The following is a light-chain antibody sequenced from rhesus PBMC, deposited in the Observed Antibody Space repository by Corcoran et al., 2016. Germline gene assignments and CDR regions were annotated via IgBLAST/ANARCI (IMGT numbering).Light chain of an antibody. CDR2: NAY. CDR3: LQYDSCPWT. Sequence: DIQMTQSPSSLSASVGDKVTITCRASQVNSSWLAWYQQKPGKAPKLLIYNAYRLQSGVPTRCSGRGSGTDFTLTIRSLQPEDFATYYSLQYDSCPWTFGQGTKVEIK. V-gene: IGKV1-21*01. CDR1: QVNSSW. J-gene: IGKJ1*01.